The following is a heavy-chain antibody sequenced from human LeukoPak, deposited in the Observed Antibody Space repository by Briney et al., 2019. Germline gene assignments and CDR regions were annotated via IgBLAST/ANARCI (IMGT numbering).Heavy chain of an antibody. V-gene: IGHV3-74*01. CDR1: GFTFSSYW. J-gene: IGHJ4*02. CDR3: ARPHTGFDS. CDR2: INSDGSTT. Sequence: GGSLRLSCTASGFTFSSYWMHWVRQAPGKGLVWVSRINSDGSTTTYADSVKGRFTISRDNAKNTLYLQMNSLRVEDTAVYYCARPHTGFDSWGQGTLVTVFS.